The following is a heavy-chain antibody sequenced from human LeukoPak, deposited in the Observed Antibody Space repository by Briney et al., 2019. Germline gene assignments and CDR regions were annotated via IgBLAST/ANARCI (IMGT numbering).Heavy chain of an antibody. CDR2: IYPGDSDT. CDR3: ARDGSGSYYNGDYFDY. Sequence: GESLKISCRGSGYSFTSYWIGWVRQMPGKGLEWMGIIYPGDSDTRYSPSFQGQVTISADKSISTAYLQWSSLKASDTAMYYCARDGSGSYYNGDYFDYWGQGTLVTVSS. D-gene: IGHD3-10*01. J-gene: IGHJ4*02. CDR1: GYSFTSYW. V-gene: IGHV5-51*01.